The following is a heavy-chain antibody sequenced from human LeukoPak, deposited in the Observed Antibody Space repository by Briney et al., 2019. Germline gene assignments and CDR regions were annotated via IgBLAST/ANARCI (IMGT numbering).Heavy chain of an antibody. J-gene: IGHJ4*02. CDR3: ARGRGLGVVSPYFDY. Sequence: GGSLRLPCAASGFDFSTYSMHWVRRAPGRGLEWLSYIDSSSSTIYYADSVKGRFTISRDNSKNIVSLQMNNLRAEDTAVYYCARGRGLGVVSPYFDYWGQGTLVTVSS. CDR1: GFDFSTYS. D-gene: IGHD3-3*01. V-gene: IGHV3-48*01. CDR2: IDSSSSTI.